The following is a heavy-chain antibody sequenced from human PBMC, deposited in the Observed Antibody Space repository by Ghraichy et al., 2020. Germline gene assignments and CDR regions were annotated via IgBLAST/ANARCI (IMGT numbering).Heavy chain of an antibody. CDR3: AREEYSVRHDPTGFDP. J-gene: IGHJ5*02. CDR2: IYYSGST. CDR1: GGSISSYY. Sequence: SETLSLTCTVSGGSISSYYWSWIRQPPGKGLEWIGYIYYSGSTNYNPSLKSRVTISVDTSKNQFSLKLSSVTAADTAVYYCAREEYSVRHDPTGFDPWGQGTLVTVSS. D-gene: IGHD6-6*01. V-gene: IGHV4-59*01.